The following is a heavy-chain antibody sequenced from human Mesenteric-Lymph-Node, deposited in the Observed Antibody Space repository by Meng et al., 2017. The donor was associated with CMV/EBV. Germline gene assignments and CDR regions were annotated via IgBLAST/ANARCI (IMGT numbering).Heavy chain of an antibody. Sequence: GSLRLSCTVSGGSISSSSYYWGWIRQPPGKGLEWIGEINHSGSTNYNPSLKSRVTISRDNAKNSLYLQMNSLRAEDTAVYYCARDEYYDFWSGYYFDYWGQGTLVTVSS. CDR2: INHSGST. CDR3: ARDEYYDFWSGYYFDY. D-gene: IGHD3-3*01. CDR1: GGSISSSSYY. V-gene: IGHV4-39*02. J-gene: IGHJ4*02.